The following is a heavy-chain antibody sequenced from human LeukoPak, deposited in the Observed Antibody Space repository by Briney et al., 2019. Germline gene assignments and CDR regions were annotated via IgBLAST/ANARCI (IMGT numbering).Heavy chain of an antibody. J-gene: IGHJ6*03. Sequence: PGGSLRLSCAASGFTFSSYSMNWVRQAPGKGLEWVSSISSSSSYIYYADSVKGRFTISRDNAKNSLYLQMNSLRAEDTAVYCCTREGKQLAYYYYYYMDVWGKGTTVTVSS. D-gene: IGHD6-6*01. CDR3: TREGKQLAYYYYYYMDV. CDR2: ISSSSSYI. CDR1: GFTFSSYS. V-gene: IGHV3-21*01.